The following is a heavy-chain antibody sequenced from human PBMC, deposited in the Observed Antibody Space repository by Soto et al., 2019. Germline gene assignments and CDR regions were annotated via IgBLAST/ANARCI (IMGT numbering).Heavy chain of an antibody. CDR2: ISYDGSNK. CDR3: AKVFGRQRGDWYFDL. Sequence: QVQLVESGGGVVQPGRSLRLSCAASGFTFSSYGMHWVRQAPGKGLEWVAVISYDGSNKYYADSVKGRFTISRDNSKNTLYLQMNSLRAEDTAVYYCAKVFGRQRGDWYFDLWGRGTLVTVSS. J-gene: IGHJ2*01. D-gene: IGHD3-10*01. V-gene: IGHV3-30*18. CDR1: GFTFSSYG.